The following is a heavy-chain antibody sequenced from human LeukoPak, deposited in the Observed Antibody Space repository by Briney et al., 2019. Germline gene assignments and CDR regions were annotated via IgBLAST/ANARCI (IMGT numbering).Heavy chain of an antibody. Sequence: PSGTLSLTCTVSGGSIRSYYWNWIRQPPGKGLEWIGYIYYSGSSYYNPSLKSRVTISLDTSKNQFSLNLSSVTAADTALYYCAREIPGGSGRYGTPIYYGMDVWGQGTTVTVSS. CDR1: GGSIRSYY. CDR2: IYYSGSS. V-gene: IGHV4-59*01. J-gene: IGHJ6*02. D-gene: IGHD6-19*01. CDR3: AREIPGGSGRYGTPIYYGMDV.